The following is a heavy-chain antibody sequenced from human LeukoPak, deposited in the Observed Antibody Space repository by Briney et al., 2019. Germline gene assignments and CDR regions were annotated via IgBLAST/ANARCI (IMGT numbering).Heavy chain of an antibody. CDR1: GYTFSNHE. J-gene: IGHJ4*02. D-gene: IGHD3/OR15-3a*01. V-gene: IGHV1-3*03. Sequence: ASVKVSCKASGYTFSNHEIHWVRQAPGQSLEWMGGINGGNGDTKYSQELQGRVTIPRDTSANTAYMELSSLRSEDMAVYYCTLYNFWGQGTLVTVST. CDR2: INGGNGDT. CDR3: TLYNF.